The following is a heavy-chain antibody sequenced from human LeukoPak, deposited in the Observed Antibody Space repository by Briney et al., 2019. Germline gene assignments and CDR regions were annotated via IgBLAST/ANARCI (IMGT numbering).Heavy chain of an antibody. V-gene: IGHV3-21*01. CDR3: AREGRPNAFYI. Sequence: GGSLRLSWSASGLTFSTYSMSWVRQARGKGLEWVSSISDNSYWIYYADPVEGRFIISRDNAKNSLYLQMNSLRAEDTAVYYCAREGRPNAFYIWGQGTMVTVSS. CDR1: GLTFSTYS. J-gene: IGHJ3*02. CDR2: ISDNSYWI.